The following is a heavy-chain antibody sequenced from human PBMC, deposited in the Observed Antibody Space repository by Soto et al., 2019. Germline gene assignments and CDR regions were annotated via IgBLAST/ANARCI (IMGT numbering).Heavy chain of an antibody. D-gene: IGHD3-9*01. CDR2: IYWNDDK. J-gene: IGHJ4*02. CDR1: GFSLSTSGVG. CDR3: AHIRFYSDILTGYVFDY. Sequence: SGPTLVNPTQTLTLTCTFSGFSLSTSGVGVGWIRQPPGKAPEWLALIYWNDDKRYSPSLKSRLTITKDTSKNQVVLTMTNMDPVDTATYYCAHIRFYSDILTGYVFDYWGQGTLVTVSS. V-gene: IGHV2-5*01.